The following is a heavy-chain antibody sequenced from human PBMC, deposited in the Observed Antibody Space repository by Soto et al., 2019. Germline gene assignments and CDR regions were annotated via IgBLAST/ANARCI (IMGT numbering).Heavy chain of an antibody. CDR2: IDSSGSPV. CDR3: AKVLDYGDYVYDY. J-gene: IGHJ4*02. D-gene: IGHD4-17*01. CDR1: GFIFSSYD. Sequence: EVQLVESGGGLVQPGGSLRLSCAASGFIFSSYDMNWVRQAPGKGLEWVSFIDSSGSPVYYADSVKGRFTISRDNAKNSLYLQMNSLRAEDTAVYYCAKVLDYGDYVYDYWGQGTLVTVSS. V-gene: IGHV3-48*03.